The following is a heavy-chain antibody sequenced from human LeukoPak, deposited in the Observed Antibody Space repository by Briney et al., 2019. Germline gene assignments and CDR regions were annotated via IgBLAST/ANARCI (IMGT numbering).Heavy chain of an antibody. D-gene: IGHD3-10*01. CDR3: ARVIVMVRGVIQSHYFDY. CDR2: IYHSGST. Sequence: SETLSLTCAVSGGSISSSNWWSWVRPPPGKGLEWIGEIYHSGSTNYNPSLKSRVTISVDKSKNQFSLKLSSVTAADTAVYYCARVIVMVRGVIQSHYFDYWGQGTLVTVSS. J-gene: IGHJ4*02. CDR1: GGSISSSNW. V-gene: IGHV4-4*02.